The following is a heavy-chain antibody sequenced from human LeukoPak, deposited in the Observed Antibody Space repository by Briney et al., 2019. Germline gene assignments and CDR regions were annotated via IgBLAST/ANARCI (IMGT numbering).Heavy chain of an antibody. V-gene: IGHV3-53*01. CDR2: ISTSGST. J-gene: IGHJ4*02. CDR3: ARDRGPDSGSYYPVDY. D-gene: IGHD3-10*01. Sequence: PGGSLSLSCAASGFPVISNYMSWVRQAPGKGLEWVSVISTSGSTYYADSAKGRFAISRDNSKNTLYLQMNSLRAEDTAVYYCARDRGPDSGSYYPVDYWGQGTLVTVSS. CDR1: GFPVISNY.